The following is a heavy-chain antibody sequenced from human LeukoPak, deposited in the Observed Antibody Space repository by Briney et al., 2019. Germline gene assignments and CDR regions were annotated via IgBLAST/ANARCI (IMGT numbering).Heavy chain of an antibody. D-gene: IGHD3-16*01. CDR3: ARERDYKDYYYGMDV. J-gene: IGHJ6*02. CDR2: IKQDGSEK. V-gene: IGHV3-7*01. Sequence: SGGSLRLSCAASGFTFSSYWMSWVRQAPGKGLEWVANIKQDGSEKYHVDSVKGRFTISRDNAKNSLYLQMNSLRAEDTAVYYCARERDYKDYYYGMDVWGQGTTVTVSS. CDR1: GFTFSSYW.